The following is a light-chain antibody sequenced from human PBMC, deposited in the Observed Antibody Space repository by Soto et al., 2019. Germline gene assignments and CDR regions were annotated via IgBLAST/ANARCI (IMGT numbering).Light chain of an antibody. J-gene: IGLJ3*02. Sequence: QSALTQPASVSGSPGQSITISCTGSSSDVGAYKYVSWFQQHPGKAPKLIIYEVSNRPSGVSDRFSGSKSGNTASLTNSGLQAEDEADYHCSSYTTTTAWVFGGGTKLTVL. CDR2: EVS. CDR3: SSYTTTTAWV. V-gene: IGLV2-14*01. CDR1: SSDVGAYKY.